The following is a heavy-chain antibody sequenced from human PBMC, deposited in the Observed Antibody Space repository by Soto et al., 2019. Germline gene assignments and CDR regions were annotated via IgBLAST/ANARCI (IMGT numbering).Heavy chain of an antibody. CDR3: ARNYYDSGGGFDY. D-gene: IGHD3-22*01. CDR2: IYSGGDT. CDR1: GFTVSSNY. Sequence: GGSLRLSCAASGFTVSSNYMSWVRQAPGKGLEWVSVIYSGGDTYCADSVKGRFTISRDNSKNTLYLQMNSLRAEDTAVYYCARNYYDSGGGFDYWGKGTLVTVSS. J-gene: IGHJ4*02. V-gene: IGHV3-53*01.